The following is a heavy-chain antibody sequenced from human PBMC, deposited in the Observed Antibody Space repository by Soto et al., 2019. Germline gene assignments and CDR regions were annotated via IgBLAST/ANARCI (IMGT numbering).Heavy chain of an antibody. CDR3: AKDLLMAIAATMDV. Sequence: EVQLLESGGGLVQPGGSLRLSCAASGFIFSSYAMSWVRQAPGKGLEWVSAISGSGGSTYSADSVKGRFIISRDSPKNTLYLQMNSLRAEDTAMYYCAKDLLMAIAATMDVWGQGTTVTVAS. CDR1: GFIFSSYA. CDR2: ISGSGGST. J-gene: IGHJ6*02. V-gene: IGHV3-23*01. D-gene: IGHD6-6*01.